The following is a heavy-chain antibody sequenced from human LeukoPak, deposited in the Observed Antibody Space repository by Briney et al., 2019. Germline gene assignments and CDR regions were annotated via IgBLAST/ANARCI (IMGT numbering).Heavy chain of an antibody. D-gene: IGHD1-20*01. Sequence: GGSLRLSCAASGFTFSDYYMSWIRQAPGKGLEWVSYMSSSGSTKYYADSVKGRFTISRDNAKNSLYLQMNSLRAEDTAVYYCAREYNWNDVIDYWGQGPLVTVPS. CDR2: MSSSGSTK. CDR1: GFTFSDYY. J-gene: IGHJ4*02. V-gene: IGHV3-11*01. CDR3: AREYNWNDVIDY.